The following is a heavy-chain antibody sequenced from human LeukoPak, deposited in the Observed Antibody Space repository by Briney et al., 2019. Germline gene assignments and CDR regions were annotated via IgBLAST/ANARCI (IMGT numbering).Heavy chain of an antibody. CDR3: ARDSDYYYDSSYFDY. D-gene: IGHD3-22*01. CDR2: ISYDGSNK. J-gene: IGHJ4*02. V-gene: IGHV3-30*03. CDR1: GFTFSSYG. Sequence: GGSLRLSCAASGFTFSSYGMHWVRQAPGKGLEWVAVISYDGSNKYYADSVKGRFTISRDNSKNTLYLQMNSLRAEDTAVYYCARDSDYYYDSSYFDYWGQGTLVTVSS.